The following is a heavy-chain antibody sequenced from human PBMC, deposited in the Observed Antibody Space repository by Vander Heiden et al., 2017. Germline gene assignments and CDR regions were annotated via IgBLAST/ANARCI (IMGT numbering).Heavy chain of an antibody. J-gene: IGHJ5*02. V-gene: IGHV3-30*01. Sequence: DSVKGRFTISRDNSKKTLYLQMNSLRAEDTAVYYCARPLAPYYDFGSGYNGFDPWGQGTLVTVSS. CDR3: ARPLAPYYDFGSGYNGFDP. D-gene: IGHD3-3*01.